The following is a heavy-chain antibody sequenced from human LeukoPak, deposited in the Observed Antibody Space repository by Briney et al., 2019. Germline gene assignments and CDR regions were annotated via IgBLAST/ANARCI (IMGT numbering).Heavy chain of an antibody. CDR3: ARKQCAYYYDSSGYPYFDY. V-gene: IGHV3-7*01. Sequence: GGSLRLSCAASGFTFSSYWMSWVRQAPGKGLEWVANIKQDGSEKYYVDSVKGRFTISRDNAKNSLYLQMNSLRAEDTAVYYCARKQCAYYYDSSGYPYFDYWGQGTLVTVSS. CDR1: GFTFSSYW. CDR2: IKQDGSEK. J-gene: IGHJ4*02. D-gene: IGHD3-22*01.